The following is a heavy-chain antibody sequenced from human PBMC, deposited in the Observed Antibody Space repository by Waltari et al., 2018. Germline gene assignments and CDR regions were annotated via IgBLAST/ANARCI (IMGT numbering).Heavy chain of an antibody. D-gene: IGHD3-16*01. J-gene: IGHJ4*02. CDR3: AKFGDLGGGY. V-gene: IGHV3-30*18. CDR1: GFTFSSYG. Sequence: QVQLVESGGGVVQPGRSLRLSCAASGFTFSSYGLHWVRQAPGKGLAWVAVIWYDGSNKYYADAVKGRFTISRDNSKNTLYLQMNSLRAEDTAMYYCAKFGDLGGGYWGQGTLVTVSS. CDR2: IWYDGSNK.